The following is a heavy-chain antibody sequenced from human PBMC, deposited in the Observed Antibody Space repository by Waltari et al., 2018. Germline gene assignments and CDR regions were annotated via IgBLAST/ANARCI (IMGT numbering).Heavy chain of an antibody. V-gene: IGHV4-39*01. CDR3: ARLCLGCPFDY. J-gene: IGHJ4*02. CDR2: ISYSGST. Sequence: QLQLQESGPGLLKPSETLSLTCTVSGGSTRSSPYYWGWIRQPPGKGLEWTGSISYSGSTYYTPSFKSRITISVDTSKNQFSLKLSSVIAADTAVYYCARLCLGCPFDYWGQGTLVTVSS. CDR1: GGSTRSSPYY. D-gene: IGHD6-19*01.